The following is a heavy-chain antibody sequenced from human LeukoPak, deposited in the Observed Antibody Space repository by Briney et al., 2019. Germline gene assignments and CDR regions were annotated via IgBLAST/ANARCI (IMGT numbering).Heavy chain of an antibody. Sequence: GGSLRLSCAASEFIFSNYDMHWVRQAPGKGLEWVTLIRYDGRSEYYSAYMQGRFTASRDNSKNNLYLNMNNLRPEDTAVYYCARTRLGTSTSFYFDLWGQGTLVTVSS. CDR2: IRYDGRSE. CDR3: ARTRLGTSTSFYFDL. D-gene: IGHD1-26*01. J-gene: IGHJ4*02. CDR1: EFIFSNYD. V-gene: IGHV3-30*02.